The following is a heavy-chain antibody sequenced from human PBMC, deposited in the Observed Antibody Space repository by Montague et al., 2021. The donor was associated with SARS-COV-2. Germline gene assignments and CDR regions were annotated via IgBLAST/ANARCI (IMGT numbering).Heavy chain of an antibody. CDR2: INHSGST. J-gene: IGHJ6*02. D-gene: IGHD4-17*01. Sequence: SETLSLTCAVYGGSFSGNNCNWIRHPPGTGLELIWEINHSGSTNYNPSXXSRVTISVDTSKNQFYLKLSSVTAADTAVYYCARGITVTTFYYYYGMDVWGQGTTVIVSS. V-gene: IGHV4-34*01. CDR1: GGSFSGNN. CDR3: ARGITVTTFYYYYGMDV.